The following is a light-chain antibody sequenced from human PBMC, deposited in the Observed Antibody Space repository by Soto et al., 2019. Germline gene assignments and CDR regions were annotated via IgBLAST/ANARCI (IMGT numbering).Light chain of an antibody. CDR1: QSVSSNY. CDR2: GAS. Sequence: EIVLTQSPDTLSLSPGEGATPPCRASQSVSSNYLAWYQQKPGQAPRLLIYGASSRATGIPDRFSGSGSGTDFTLTISRLEPEDFVMYYCQQYGSSAPNTFGQGTRLEIE. J-gene: IGKJ5*01. V-gene: IGKV3-20*01. CDR3: QQYGSSAPNT.